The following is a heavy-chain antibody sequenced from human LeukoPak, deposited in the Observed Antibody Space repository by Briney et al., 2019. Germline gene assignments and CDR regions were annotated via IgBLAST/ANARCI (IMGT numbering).Heavy chain of an antibody. CDR3: ARDSLYCSSTSCYNCFDY. J-gene: IGHJ4*02. V-gene: IGHV1-8*01. Sequence: ASVKVSCKASGYTFTSYDINWVRQATGQGLEWMGWMNPNSGNTGYAQKFQGRVTMTRNTSISTAYMELRSLRSDDTAVYYCARDSLYCSSTSCYNCFDYWGQGTLVTVSS. CDR1: GYTFTSYD. CDR2: MNPNSGNT. D-gene: IGHD2-2*02.